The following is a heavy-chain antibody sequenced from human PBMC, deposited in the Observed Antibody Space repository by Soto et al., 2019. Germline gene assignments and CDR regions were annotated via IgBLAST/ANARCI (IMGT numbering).Heavy chain of an antibody. CDR2: ISVGSGDT. CDR3: ARGGYGFDY. V-gene: IGHV1-3*01. J-gene: IGHJ4*02. Sequence: ASVKVSCKASGYTFTSYAMHWVRQAPGQRLEWMGWISVGSGDTKYSQNFQGRVTITSDTSASTAYMELSSLRSEDTAVYYCARGGYGFDYWGQGTLVTVSS. CDR1: GYTFTSYA. D-gene: IGHD5-18*01.